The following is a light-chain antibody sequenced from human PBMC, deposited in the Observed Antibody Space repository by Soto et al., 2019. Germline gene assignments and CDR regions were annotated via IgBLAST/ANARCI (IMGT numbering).Light chain of an antibody. Sequence: QSVLTQPASVSGSPGQSITISCTGTSSDIGGYNYVSWYQQHPGKAPKLMIYGVSNRPSGVSGRFSGSKSGNTASLTISGLQAEDEADYYCQSYDRSLSGAFFGTGTKLTVL. CDR1: SSDIGGYNY. CDR3: QSYDRSLSGAF. CDR2: GVS. V-gene: IGLV2-14*01. J-gene: IGLJ1*01.